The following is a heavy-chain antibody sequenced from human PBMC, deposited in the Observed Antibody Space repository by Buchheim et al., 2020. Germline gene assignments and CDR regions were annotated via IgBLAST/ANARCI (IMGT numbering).Heavy chain of an antibody. Sequence: QVQLVESGGGVVQPRRSLRLSCAASGFTFSSYGMHWVRQAPGKGLEWVAVISYDGSNKYYADSVKGRFTISRDNSKTTLYLQMNSLRAEDTAVYYCAKDSEQLDYYYYYGMDVWGQGTT. J-gene: IGHJ6*02. D-gene: IGHD1-1*01. V-gene: IGHV3-30*18. CDR3: AKDSEQLDYYYYYGMDV. CDR2: ISYDGSNK. CDR1: GFTFSSYG.